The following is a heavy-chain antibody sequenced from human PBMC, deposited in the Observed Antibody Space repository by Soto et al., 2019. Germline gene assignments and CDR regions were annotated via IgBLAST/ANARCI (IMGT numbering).Heavy chain of an antibody. CDR3: ARRAETNGWNGFGADKYYFDF. CDR2: MNPNTGNS. D-gene: IGHD1-1*01. V-gene: IGHV1-8*01. CDR1: GYTFTSYD. J-gene: IGHJ4*02. Sequence: ASVKVSCKASGYTFTSYDIYWVRQATGQGLEWMGWMNPNTGNSGYAQKLQGRVTMTSDTSISTDQMELSSLRSEDTAVYYCARRAETNGWNGFGADKYYFDFWGQGTLVTVSS.